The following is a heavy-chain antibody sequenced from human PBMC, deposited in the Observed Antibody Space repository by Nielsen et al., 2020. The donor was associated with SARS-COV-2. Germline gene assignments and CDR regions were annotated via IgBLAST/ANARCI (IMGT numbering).Heavy chain of an antibody. Sequence: RQAPGKGLEWIGSIYYSGSTNYNPSLKSRVTISVDTSKNQFSLKLSSVTAADTAVYYCARTGTDVWSIAAAGAYYYYGMDVWGQGTTVTVSS. V-gene: IGHV4-39*07. D-gene: IGHD6-13*01. J-gene: IGHJ6*02. CDR2: IYYSGST. CDR3: ARTGTDVWSIAAAGAYYYYGMDV.